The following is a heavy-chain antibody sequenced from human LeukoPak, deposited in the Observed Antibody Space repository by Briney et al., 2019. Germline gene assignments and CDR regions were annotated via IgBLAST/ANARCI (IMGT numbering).Heavy chain of an antibody. CDR2: ISHSGST. V-gene: IGHV4-4*02. D-gene: IGHD3-10*01. CDR1: GGSISSSNW. Sequence: PSETLSLTCAVSGGSISSSNWWSWVRQSPGKGLEWIGEISHSGSTNYNPSLKSRVTISVDKSKNQFSLKLSSVTAADTAVYYCARRSGTYYYGSGSINWFDPWGQGTLVTVSS. CDR3: ARRSGTYYYGSGSINWFDP. J-gene: IGHJ5*02.